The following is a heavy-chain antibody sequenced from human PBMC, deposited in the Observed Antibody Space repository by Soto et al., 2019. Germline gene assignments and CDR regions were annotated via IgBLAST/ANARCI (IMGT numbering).Heavy chain of an antibody. D-gene: IGHD4-17*01. J-gene: IGHJ6*03. CDR3: AKESGPTVYYYMDV. CDR2: ISGSGVST. Sequence: HPGGSLRLSCAASGFTFSSYAMSWVRQAPGKGLEWVSAISGSGVSTYYADSVKGRFTISRDNSKNTLYLQMNSLRAEDTAVFYCAKESGPTVYYYMDVWGKGTTVTVSS. V-gene: IGHV3-23*01. CDR1: GFTFSSYA.